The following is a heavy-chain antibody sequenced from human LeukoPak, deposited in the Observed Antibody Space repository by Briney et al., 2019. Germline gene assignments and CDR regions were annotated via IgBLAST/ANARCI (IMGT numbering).Heavy chain of an antibody. CDR3: AREIGSGEYYFDY. D-gene: IGHD2-15*01. J-gene: IGHJ4*02. Sequence: SETLSLTCAVYGGSFSGYYWSWIRQPPGKGLEWIGEINHSGSTNYNPSLKSRVTKSVDTSKNQFSLKLSSVTAADTAVYYCAREIGSGEYYFDYWGQGTLVTVSS. V-gene: IGHV4-34*01. CDR2: INHSGST. CDR1: GGSFSGYY.